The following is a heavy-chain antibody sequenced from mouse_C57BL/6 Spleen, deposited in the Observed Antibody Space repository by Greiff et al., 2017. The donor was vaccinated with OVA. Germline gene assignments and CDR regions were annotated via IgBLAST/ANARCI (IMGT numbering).Heavy chain of an antibody. CDR1: GYSFTGYF. CDR2: INPYNGDT. Sequence: VQLQQSGPELVKPGDSVKISCKASGYSFTGYFMNWVMQSHGKSLEWIGRINPYNGDTFYNQKFKGKATLTVDKSSSTAHMELRSLTSEDSAVYYCARGGVYYGSSNWYFDVWGTGTTVTVSS. D-gene: IGHD1-1*01. J-gene: IGHJ1*03. V-gene: IGHV1-20*01. CDR3: ARGGVYYGSSNWYFDV.